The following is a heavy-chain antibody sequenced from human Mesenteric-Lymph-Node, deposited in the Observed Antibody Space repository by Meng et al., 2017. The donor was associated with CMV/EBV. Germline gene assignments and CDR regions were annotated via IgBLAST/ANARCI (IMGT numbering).Heavy chain of an antibody. Sequence: AASGFNFSSYGMHWGRQAPGKGLEWVAVIWYDGSNKYYADSVKGRFTISRDNSKNTLYLQMNSLRAEDTAVYYCARGGYYGDYSFDYWGQGTLVTVSS. V-gene: IGHV3-33*01. CDR1: GFNFSSYG. CDR2: IWYDGSNK. J-gene: IGHJ4*02. CDR3: ARGGYYGDYSFDY. D-gene: IGHD4-17*01.